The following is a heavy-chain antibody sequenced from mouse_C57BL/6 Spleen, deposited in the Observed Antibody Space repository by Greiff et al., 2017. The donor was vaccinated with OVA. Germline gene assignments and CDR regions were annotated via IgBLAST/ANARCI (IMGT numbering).Heavy chain of an antibody. CDR2: ISGGGGNT. Sequence: EVMLVESGGGLVKPGGSLKLSCAASGFTFSSYTMSWVRQTPEKRLEWVATISGGGGNTYYPDSVKGRFTISRDNAKNTLYLQMSSLRSEDTALYYCAREVLSRAYYFDYWGQGTTLTVSS. J-gene: IGHJ2*01. V-gene: IGHV5-9*01. CDR1: GFTFSSYT. D-gene: IGHD1-1*01. CDR3: AREVLSRAYYFDY.